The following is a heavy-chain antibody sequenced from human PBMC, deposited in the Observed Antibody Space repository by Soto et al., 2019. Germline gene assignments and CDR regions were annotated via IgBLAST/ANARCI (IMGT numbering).Heavy chain of an antibody. CDR1: GGSISSGDYY. D-gene: IGHD4-17*01. CDR2: IYYSGST. CDR3: ATSYGDYVYFDY. V-gene: IGHV4-61*08. Sequence: TSETLSLTCTVSGGSISSGDYYWSWIRQPPGKGLEWIGYIYYSGSTNYNPSLKSRVTISVDTSKNQFSLKLSSVTAADTAVYYCATSYGDYVYFDYWGQGTLVTVSS. J-gene: IGHJ4*02.